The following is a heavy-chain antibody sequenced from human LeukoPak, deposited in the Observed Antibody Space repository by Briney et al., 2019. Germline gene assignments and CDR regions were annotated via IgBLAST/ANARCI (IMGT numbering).Heavy chain of an antibody. CDR3: PRRVLFSGSYRGTPRTGAHNWFDP. CDR1: GGSISTSNYY. V-gene: IGHV4-39*07. Sequence: PSETLSLTCTVSGGSISTSNYYWGWLRQPPGRGLEWIGNIFYSGSTYYSPSLKSRVTISLHTSRNQFSLKLNSVTAADTAVYYCPRRVLFSGSYRGTPRTGAHNWFDPWGQGTLVTVSS. D-gene: IGHD3-10*01. CDR2: IFYSGST. J-gene: IGHJ5*02.